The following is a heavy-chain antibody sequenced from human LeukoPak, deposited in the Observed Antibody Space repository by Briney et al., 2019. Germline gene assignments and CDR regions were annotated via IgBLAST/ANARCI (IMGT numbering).Heavy chain of an antibody. CDR1: GYTFTSYA. D-gene: IGHD3-9*01. V-gene: IGHV7-4-1*02. CDR3: AREPLVYFDY. Sequence: ASVKVSCKASGYTFTSYAMNWVRQAPGQGLXXMGWINTNTGXXXXXXXXXXXFVFSLXTSVSTAYLQISSLKAEDTAVYYCAREPLVYFDYWGQGTLVTVSS. J-gene: IGHJ4*02. CDR2: INTNTGXX.